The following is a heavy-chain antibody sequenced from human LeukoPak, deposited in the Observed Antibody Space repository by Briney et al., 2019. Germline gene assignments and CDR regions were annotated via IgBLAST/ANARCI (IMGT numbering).Heavy chain of an antibody. CDR2: MNPNSGNT. J-gene: IGHJ4*02. V-gene: IGHV1-8*01. CDR1: GYTFTSYD. D-gene: IGHD3-3*01. Sequence: ASVKVSCKASGYTFTSYDINWVRQATGQGLEWMGWMNPNSGNTGYAQKFQGRVTMTRNTSISTAYMELSSLRSEDTAVYYCATFEGGASGYYTAYFDYWGQGTLVTVSS. CDR3: ATFEGGASGYYTAYFDY.